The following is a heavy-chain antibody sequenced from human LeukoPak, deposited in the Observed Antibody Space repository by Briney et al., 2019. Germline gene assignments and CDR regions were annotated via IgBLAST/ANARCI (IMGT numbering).Heavy chain of an antibody. J-gene: IGHJ6*02. Sequence: PGGSLRLSCAASGFTFSSYSMNWVRQAPGKGLEWVSSISSGSSYIYYADSVKGRFTISRDNAKNSLYLQMNSLRAEDTAVYYCASFNWNYGYYGMDVWGQGTTVTVSS. CDR3: ASFNWNYGYYGMDV. CDR1: GFTFSSYS. V-gene: IGHV3-21*01. D-gene: IGHD1-7*01. CDR2: ISSGSSYI.